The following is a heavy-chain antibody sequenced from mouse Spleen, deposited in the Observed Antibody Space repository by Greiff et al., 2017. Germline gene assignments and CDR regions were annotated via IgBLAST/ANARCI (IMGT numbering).Heavy chain of an antibody. V-gene: IGHV1-5*01. J-gene: IGHJ3*01. Sequence: EVQLQQSGTVLARPGASVKMSCKTSGYTFTSYWMHWVKQRPGQGLEWIGAIYPGNSDTSYNQKFKGKAKLTAVTSASTAYMELSSLTNEDSAVYYCTRPHIYYDYDKGFAYWGQGTLVTVSA. D-gene: IGHD2-4*01. CDR3: TRPHIYYDYDKGFAY. CDR2: IYPGNSDT. CDR1: GYTFTSYW.